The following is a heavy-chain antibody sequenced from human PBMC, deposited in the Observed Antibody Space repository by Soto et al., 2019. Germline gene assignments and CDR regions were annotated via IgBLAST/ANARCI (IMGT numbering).Heavy chain of an antibody. CDR1: GGAINTVGHY. J-gene: IGHJ6*02. V-gene: IGHV4-31*03. CDR3: ARDKFPRYGGTAGYNYYGMDV. D-gene: IGHD4-17*01. Sequence: SETLSLTCTVSGGAINTVGHYWNWIRQHPGKGLEWIGYVYYSGSTYYNPSLRSRITISLDTSGNQFSLRLSSVTAADTAIYHCARDKFPRYGGTAGYNYYGMDVWGQGTTVTASS. CDR2: VYYSGST.